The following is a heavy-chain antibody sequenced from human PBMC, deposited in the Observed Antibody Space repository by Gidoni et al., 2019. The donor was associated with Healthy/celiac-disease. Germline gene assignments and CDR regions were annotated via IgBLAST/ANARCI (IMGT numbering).Heavy chain of an antibody. J-gene: IGHJ6*02. V-gene: IGHV3-21*01. D-gene: IGHD6-13*01. Sequence: EVQLVESGGGLVKPGGYLRLSCAASGFTFSRYSMHWVRQAPGKGLEGVSSISSSSSYIYYADSVKGRFTISRDNAKNSLYLQMNSLRAEDTAVYYCARDLAAAGPALTYYYYYGMDVWGQGTTVTVSS. CDR2: ISSSSSYI. CDR1: GFTFSRYS. CDR3: ARDLAAAGPALTYYYYYGMDV.